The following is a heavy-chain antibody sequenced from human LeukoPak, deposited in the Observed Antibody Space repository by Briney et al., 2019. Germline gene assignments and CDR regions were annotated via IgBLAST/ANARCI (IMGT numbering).Heavy chain of an antibody. CDR3: ARDSKLYCSSTSCYMDA. J-gene: IGHJ6*04. CDR1: GFTFSSYS. Sequence: GGSLRLSCAASGFTFSSYSMNWVRQAPGKGLEWVSSISSSSTSIYYADSVKGRFTISRDNAKNSLYLQVNGLGAEDTAVYYCARDSKLYCSSTSCYMDAWGKGTTVTVSS. CDR2: ISSSSTSI. D-gene: IGHD2-2*01. V-gene: IGHV3-21*01.